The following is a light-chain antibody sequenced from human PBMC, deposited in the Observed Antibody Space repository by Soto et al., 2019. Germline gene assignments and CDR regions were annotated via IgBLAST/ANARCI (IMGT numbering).Light chain of an antibody. CDR2: GAS. Sequence: EIVLTQSPGTLSLSPGERATLSCRASQSVSSSYLAWYQQKPGQAPRLLIYGASSRATGIPDRFSGSGSGTDFTLTISRLEPEDFAVYYYQQYGSSPRKFGQGTKVEIK. CDR3: QQYGSSPRK. J-gene: IGKJ1*01. V-gene: IGKV3-20*01. CDR1: QSVSSSY.